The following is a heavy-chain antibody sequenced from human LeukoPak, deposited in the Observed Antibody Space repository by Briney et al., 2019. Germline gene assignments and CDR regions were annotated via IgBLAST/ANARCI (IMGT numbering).Heavy chain of an antibody. D-gene: IGHD6-6*01. CDR2: ISYDGSNK. J-gene: IGHJ4*02. V-gene: IGHV3-30-3*01. CDR3: ARDSGAIAARPDGLFY. CDR1: GFTFSSYA. Sequence: GGSLRLSCAASGFTFSSYAMHWVRQAPGKGLEWVAVISYDGSNKYYADSVKGRFTISRDNSKNTLYLQMNSLRAEDTAVYYCARDSGAIAARPDGLFYWGQGTLVTVSS.